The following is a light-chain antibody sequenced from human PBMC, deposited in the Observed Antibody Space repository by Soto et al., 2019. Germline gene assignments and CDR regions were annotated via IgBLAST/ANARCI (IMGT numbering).Light chain of an antibody. Sequence: EIVLTQSPGTLSLSPGERATLSCRASQSVSSSYLAWYQQKPGQAPRLLIYGASSRATGIPDRFSGSGSGTDFTLTISRLEPEDFSVYYCQQYGSSASLTFGGGTXVDIK. V-gene: IGKV3-20*01. J-gene: IGKJ4*01. CDR2: GAS. CDR3: QQYGSSASLT. CDR1: QSVSSSY.